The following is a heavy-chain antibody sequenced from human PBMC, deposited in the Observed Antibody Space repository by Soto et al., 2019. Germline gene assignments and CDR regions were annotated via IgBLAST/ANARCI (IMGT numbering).Heavy chain of an antibody. J-gene: IGHJ5*02. V-gene: IGHV3-48*01. CDR2: ISSSSTTI. Sequence: EVQLVESGGGLVQPGGSLRLSCAASGFTFSTYSMNWVRQAPGKGLEWVSYISSSSTTIYYADSLKGRFAISRDNAKNALYLQMNSLRAEDTAVYYCARGEAYGSGIRLKFYPWGQGTLVTASS. CDR3: ARGEAYGSGIRLKFYP. CDR1: GFTFSTYS. D-gene: IGHD3-10*01.